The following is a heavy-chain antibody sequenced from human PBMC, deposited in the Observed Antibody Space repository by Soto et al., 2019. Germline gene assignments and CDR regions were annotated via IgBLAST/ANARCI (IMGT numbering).Heavy chain of an antibody. J-gene: IGHJ4*02. Sequence: ASVKVYFKTFGFTFTTYYFHLVRQAPGQGLEWMGIINPDGGVTTYAQRFHGRVTISRDTSTSTVYMELSSLRSEDTAVYYCARSVVVTALDSWGQGTLVTVSS. V-gene: IGHV1-46*01. CDR1: GFTFTTYY. D-gene: IGHD2-21*02. CDR2: INPDGGVT. CDR3: ARSVVVTALDS.